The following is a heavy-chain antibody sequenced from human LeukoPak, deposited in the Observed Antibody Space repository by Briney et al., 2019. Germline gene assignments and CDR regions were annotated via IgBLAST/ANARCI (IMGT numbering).Heavy chain of an antibody. CDR1: GGTFSSYA. V-gene: IGHV1-69*13. Sequence: SVKASCKASGGTFSSYAISWVRQAPGQGLEWMGGIIPIFGTANYAQKFQGRVTITADESTSTAYMELSSLRSEDTAVYYCARVGYSSSWHEGYFDYWGQGTLVTVSS. D-gene: IGHD6-13*01. CDR3: ARVGYSSSWHEGYFDY. CDR2: IIPIFGTA. J-gene: IGHJ4*02.